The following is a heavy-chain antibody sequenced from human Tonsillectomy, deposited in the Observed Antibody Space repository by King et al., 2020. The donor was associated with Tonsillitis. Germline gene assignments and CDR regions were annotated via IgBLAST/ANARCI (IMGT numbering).Heavy chain of an antibody. CDR3: ARSLNDSSGYYSDWYFDY. V-gene: IGHV4-34*01. Sequence: VQLQQWGAGLLKPSETLSLTCADYGGSFSGYYWNWIRQPPGKGLEWIGESTHSGSTNYNPSLKSRVTMSLDTSKNQFSLKLSSVTAADPAVYYCARSLNDSSGYYSDWYFDYWGQGTLVTVSS. CDR1: GGSFSGYY. D-gene: IGHD3-22*01. CDR2: STHSGST. J-gene: IGHJ4*02.